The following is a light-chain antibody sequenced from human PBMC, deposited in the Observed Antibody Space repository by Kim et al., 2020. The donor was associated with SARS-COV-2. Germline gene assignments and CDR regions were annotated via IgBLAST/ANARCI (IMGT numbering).Light chain of an antibody. CDR3: QTWGTGIRV. V-gene: IGLV4-69*01. CDR2: LNSDGSH. J-gene: IGLJ3*02. Sequence: QPVLTQSPSASASLGASVKLSCTLSSGHSNYAIAWLQQQPEKGPRYLMRLNSDGSHTKGDGIPDRFSGSSSGAERYLTISSLQSEDEADYYCQTWGTGIRVFGGGTQLTVL. CDR1: SGHSNYA.